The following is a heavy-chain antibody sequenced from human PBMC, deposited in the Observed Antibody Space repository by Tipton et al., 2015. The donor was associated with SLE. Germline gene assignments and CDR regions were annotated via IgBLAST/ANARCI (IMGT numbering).Heavy chain of an antibody. D-gene: IGHD3-22*01. CDR1: GYSFTSYG. Sequence: QSGAEVKKPGASVKVSCKASGYSFTSYGISWVRQAPGQGLEWMGWISGNNGNTNYAQKLQGRVTMTRDTSISTAYMELSSLRSEDTAVYYCARGGSYYDTSGYFYCFDNWGQATLVTVSS. CDR3: ARGGSYYDTSGYFYCFDN. J-gene: IGHJ4*02. V-gene: IGHV1-18*01. CDR2: ISGNNGNT.